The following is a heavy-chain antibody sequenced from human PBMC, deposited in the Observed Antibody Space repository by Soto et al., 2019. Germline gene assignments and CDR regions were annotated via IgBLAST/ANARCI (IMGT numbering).Heavy chain of an antibody. D-gene: IGHD2-8*01. CDR3: AREEVPQWFTKGYYGVDV. Sequence: QVQLQQWGAGLLKPSETLSLTCAVYGGSFSGYYWTWIRQSPGKGLEWIGEINHSGSTKYNPSLSSRVSTSVDTSESQVALKLMSVTAADTAVYYCAREEVPQWFTKGYYGVDVWGQGTTVTVS. J-gene: IGHJ6*02. V-gene: IGHV4-34*02. CDR1: GGSFSGYY. CDR2: INHSGST.